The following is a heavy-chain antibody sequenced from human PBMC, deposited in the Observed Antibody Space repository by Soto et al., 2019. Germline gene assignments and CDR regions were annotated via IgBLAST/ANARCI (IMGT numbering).Heavy chain of an antibody. CDR1: GGTFSSYA. Sequence: QVQLVQSGAEVKKPGSSVKVSCKASGGTFSSYAISWVRQAPGQGLEWMGGIIPIFGTANYAQKFQGRVTITADESTSTAYMELGSLRSEDTAVYYCARTARWFGEPGLSYYYGMDVWGQGTTVTVSS. D-gene: IGHD3-10*01. CDR2: IIPIFGTA. V-gene: IGHV1-69*01. J-gene: IGHJ6*02. CDR3: ARTARWFGEPGLSYYYGMDV.